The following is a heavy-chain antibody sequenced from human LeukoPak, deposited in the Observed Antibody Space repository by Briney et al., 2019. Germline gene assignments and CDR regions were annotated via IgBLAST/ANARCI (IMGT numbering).Heavy chain of an antibody. CDR2: VNCDNENT. J-gene: IGHJ5*02. CDR3: TRGPFLNGNAYNWFDP. V-gene: IGHV1-8*03. D-gene: IGHD1-26*01. Sequence: GSVKVSCKTSGYTFTSFDINWVRHTTGHGPEWMGWVNCDNENTRYARKFQGRVAITRDTSTSTIYLELNNLSSDDTAMYYCTRGPFLNGNAYNWFDPWGQGTLVTVSS. CDR1: GYTFTSFD.